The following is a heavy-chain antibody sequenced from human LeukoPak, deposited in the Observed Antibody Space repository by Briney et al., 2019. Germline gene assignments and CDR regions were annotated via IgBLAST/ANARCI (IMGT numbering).Heavy chain of an antibody. CDR2: IYPLGNT. D-gene: IGHD1-26*01. V-gene: IGHV4-4*07. Sequence: SETLSLTCTVSGGSISSYYWSWIRQPPGKGLEWIGRIYPLGNTNYNPSLKSRVTLSIDTSQNQFSLRLNSVTAADTAVYYCARETSGSYYNSWGQGTLVIVSS. J-gene: IGHJ4*02. CDR3: ARETSGSYYNS. CDR1: GGSISSYY.